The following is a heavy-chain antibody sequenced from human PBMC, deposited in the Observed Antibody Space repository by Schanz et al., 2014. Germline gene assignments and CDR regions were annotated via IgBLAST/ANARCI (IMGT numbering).Heavy chain of an antibody. CDR3: AREMDTAIGDY. J-gene: IGHJ4*02. CDR2: ISYDGSNS. CDR1: GFSFEDHA. Sequence: VQLVESGGDLITPGRSLRLSCTASGFSFEDHALGWFRQAPGKGLEWVAAISYDGSNSYYADSVKGRFTISRDNARNSLYLQMSSLRPEDTAVYFCAREMDTAIGDYWGQGTLVTVSS. V-gene: IGHV3-30*04. D-gene: IGHD5-18*01.